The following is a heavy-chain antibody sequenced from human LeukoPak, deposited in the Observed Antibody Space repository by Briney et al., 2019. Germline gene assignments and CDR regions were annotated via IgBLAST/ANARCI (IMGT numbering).Heavy chain of an antibody. CDR1: GGTFSSYA. V-gene: IGHV1-69*04. J-gene: IGHJ4*02. D-gene: IGHD3-22*01. CDR3: ARDRYYYDSSGYHDY. CDR2: IIPILGIA. Sequence: SVKVSCKASGGTFSSYAISWVRQAPGQGLEWMGRIIPILGIANYAQKFQGRVTITADKSTSTAYMELSSLRSEDTAVYYCARDRYYYDSSGYHDYWGQGTLVTVSS.